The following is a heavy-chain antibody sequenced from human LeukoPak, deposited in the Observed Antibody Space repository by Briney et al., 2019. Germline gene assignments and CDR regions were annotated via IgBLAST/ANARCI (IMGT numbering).Heavy chain of an antibody. D-gene: IGHD3-22*01. J-gene: IGHJ6*03. CDR2: IYTSGIT. CDR3: TRGSIAYYYMDV. Sequence: SETLSLTCTVSGGSISSYYWSWMRQPAGKGLEWIGRIYTSGITNYNPSLKSRVTISVDTSKNQFSLKLSSVTAADTAVYYCTRGSIAYYYMDVWGKGTTVTISS. V-gene: IGHV4-4*07. CDR1: GGSISSYY.